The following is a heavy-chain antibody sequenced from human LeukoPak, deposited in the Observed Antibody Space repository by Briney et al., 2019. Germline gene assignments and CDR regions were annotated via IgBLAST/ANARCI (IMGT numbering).Heavy chain of an antibody. J-gene: IGHJ3*02. CDR3: TRDLFNAFDI. Sequence: PGGSLGLSCAASGFTFSDYAMHWVRQAPGKGLEWLSFITSSSSVIYYADSVKGRFTISRDNAKNSLYLQMNSLRDEDTAVYYCTRDLFNAFDIWGQGTMVTVSS. CDR1: GFTFSDYA. V-gene: IGHV3-48*02. D-gene: IGHD2-21*01. CDR2: ITSSSSVI.